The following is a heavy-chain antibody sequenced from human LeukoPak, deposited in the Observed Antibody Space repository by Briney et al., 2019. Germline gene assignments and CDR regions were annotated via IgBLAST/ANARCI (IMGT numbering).Heavy chain of an antibody. D-gene: IGHD6-13*01. CDR1: GGSISIYY. Sequence: SETLSLTCTVSGGSISIYYWSWIRQPPGKGLEWIGYIYYSGSTNYNPSLKSRVTISVDTSKNQFSLKLSSVTAADTAVYYCARLSLYSSSWYPYYMDVWGKGTTVTVSS. J-gene: IGHJ6*03. V-gene: IGHV4-59*01. CDR2: IYYSGST. CDR3: ARLSLYSSSWYPYYMDV.